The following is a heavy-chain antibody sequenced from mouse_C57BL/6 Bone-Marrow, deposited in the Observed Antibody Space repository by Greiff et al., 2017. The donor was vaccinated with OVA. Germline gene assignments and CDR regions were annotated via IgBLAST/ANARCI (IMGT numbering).Heavy chain of an antibody. V-gene: IGHV1-64*01. CDR3: ARVIYYDCVDCDV. Sequence: VQLQQPGAELVKPGASVKLSCKASGYTFTSYWMHWVKQRPGQGLEWIGMIHPNSGSTNYNEKFKSKATLTVDKSSSTAYMQLSSLTSEDSAVYYGARVIYYDCVDCDVWGTGTTVTVSS. CDR1: GYTFTSYW. J-gene: IGHJ1*03. D-gene: IGHD2-4*01. CDR2: IHPNSGST.